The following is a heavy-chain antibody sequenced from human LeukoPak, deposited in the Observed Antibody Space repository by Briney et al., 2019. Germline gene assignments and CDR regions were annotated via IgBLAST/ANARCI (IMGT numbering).Heavy chain of an antibody. Sequence: GASVKVSCKASGGTFSSYAISWVRQAPGQGLEWMGGIIPIFGTANYAQKFQGRVTITADESTSTAYMELSSLRSEDTAVYYCARDEHYDSTFDYWGQGTLVTVSS. CDR2: IIPIFGTA. CDR1: GGTFSSYA. D-gene: IGHD4-17*01. V-gene: IGHV1-69*13. CDR3: ARDEHYDSTFDY. J-gene: IGHJ4*02.